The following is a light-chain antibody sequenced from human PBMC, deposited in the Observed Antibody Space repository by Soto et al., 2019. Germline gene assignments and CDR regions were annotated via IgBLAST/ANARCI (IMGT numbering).Light chain of an antibody. V-gene: IGKV3-15*01. CDR1: QSVVSN. CDR3: QQHNNWPYT. CDR2: GAS. Sequence: EIVMTQSPATLSVSPGERATLSCRASQSVVSNLACYPQKPGQAPRRLIFGASTRATGIPASFSGSGSGTEFTLPISSLHADDFAFYYYQQHNNWPYTFGQGNKLELK. J-gene: IGKJ2*01.